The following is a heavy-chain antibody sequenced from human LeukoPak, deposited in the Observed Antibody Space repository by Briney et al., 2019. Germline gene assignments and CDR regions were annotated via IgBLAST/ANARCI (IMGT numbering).Heavy chain of an antibody. CDR3: ARGYSNYVYYYYYGMDV. D-gene: IGHD4-11*01. CDR1: GGSISSGGYY. J-gene: IGHJ6*02. Sequence: SETLSLTCTVSGGSISSGGYYWSWIRQHPGKGLEWIAYIYYSGSTYYNPSLKSRVTISVDTSKNQFSLKLSSVTAADTAVYYCARGYSNYVYYYYYGMDVWGQGTTVTVSS. V-gene: IGHV4-31*03. CDR2: IYYSGST.